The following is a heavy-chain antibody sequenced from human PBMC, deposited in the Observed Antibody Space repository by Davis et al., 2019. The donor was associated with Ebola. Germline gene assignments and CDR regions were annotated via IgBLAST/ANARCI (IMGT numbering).Heavy chain of an antibody. CDR1: GYTFDSYG. CDR3: ARDFQDGATWVSDY. J-gene: IGHJ4*02. V-gene: IGHV1-18*04. D-gene: IGHD5-24*01. Sequence: AASVKVSCTASGYTFDSYGFDWVRQAPGQGLEWLGWISPYTGNTNYAHKLQGRVTLTTDTSAATAYMQLTSLRSDDTAIYYCARDFQDGATWVSDYWGQGTLVTVSS. CDR2: ISPYTGNT.